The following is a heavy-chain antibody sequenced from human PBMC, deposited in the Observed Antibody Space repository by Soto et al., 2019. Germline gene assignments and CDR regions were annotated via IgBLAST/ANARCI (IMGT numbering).Heavy chain of an antibody. V-gene: IGHV2-5*02. CDR1: GVSLTTNGVG. Sequence: QITLRESGPPVLKSTETLTLTCTFSGVSLTTNGVGVGWIRQSPGRAPEGLAIIYWDDDKRYSPSLQNRLTITKDAPKKQVVLRLTYMDPVDTATYFCVHGRRRTGSWSTGDFDYWGQGTPVTVFS. D-gene: IGHD6-13*01. CDR3: VHGRRRTGSWSTGDFDY. J-gene: IGHJ4*02. CDR2: IYWDDDK.